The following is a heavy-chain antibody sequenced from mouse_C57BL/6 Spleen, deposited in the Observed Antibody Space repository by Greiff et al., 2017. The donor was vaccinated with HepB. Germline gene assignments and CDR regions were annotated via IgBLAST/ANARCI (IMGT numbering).Heavy chain of an antibody. CDR3: ARSGNYYGFAY. V-gene: IGHV1-80*01. D-gene: IGHD1-1*01. CDR2: IYPGDGDT. J-gene: IGHJ3*01. CDR1: GYAFSSYW. Sequence: QVQLQQSGAELVKPGASVKISCKASGYAFSSYWMNWVKQRPGKGLEWIGQIYPGDGDTNYNGKFKGKATLTADKYSSTAYMQLSSLTSEDSAVYFCARSGNYYGFAYWGQGTLVTVSA.